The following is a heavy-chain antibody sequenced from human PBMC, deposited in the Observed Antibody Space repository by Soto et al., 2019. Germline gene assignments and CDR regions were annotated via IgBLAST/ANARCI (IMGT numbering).Heavy chain of an antibody. CDR1: GASISGGDYY. V-gene: IGHV4-30-4*01. CDR2: IYYTGNT. D-gene: IGHD3-22*01. CDR3: ARATYDSSTYYLDY. J-gene: IGHJ4*02. Sequence: QVQLQESGPGLVKPSQTLSLTCTVSGASISGGDYYWTWIRQPPGKGLEWIGSIYYTGNTYSNPSLESRLFISVDPANNQFALRLTSVTAPDTAIYYCARATYDSSTYYLDYWGQGTLVTVSS.